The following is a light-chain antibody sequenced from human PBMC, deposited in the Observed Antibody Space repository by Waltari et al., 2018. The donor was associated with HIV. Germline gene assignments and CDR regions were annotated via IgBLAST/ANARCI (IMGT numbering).Light chain of an antibody. CDR1: SAIHIRTYR. V-gene: IGLV5-45*01. CDR3: MIWHNSAWV. J-gene: IGLJ3*02. Sequence: QAVLTQPASLSASPGASASLTCTLRSAIHIRTYRIYWFQQTPGSPPQYLLRYKSDSDKHQGSGVPIRFSGSKDASSNAGILLVSGLQSDDEADYYCMIWHNSAWVFGGGTKLTVL. CDR2: YKSDSDK.